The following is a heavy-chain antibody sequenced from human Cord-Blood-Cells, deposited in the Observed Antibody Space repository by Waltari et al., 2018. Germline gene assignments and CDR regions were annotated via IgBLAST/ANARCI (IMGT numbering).Heavy chain of an antibody. D-gene: IGHD1-26*01. V-gene: IGHV3-30-3*01. J-gene: IGHJ3*02. CDR1: GFPFSRYA. CDR3: ARDRIVGATAFDI. CDR2: ISYDGSNK. Sequence: QVQLVESGGGVVQPGGSLRLSCAASGFPFSRYAIHWVRQAPGKGLEWVAVISYDGSNKYYADSVKGRFTISRDNSKNTLYLQMNSLRAEDTAVYYCARDRIVGATAFDIWGQGTMVTVSS.